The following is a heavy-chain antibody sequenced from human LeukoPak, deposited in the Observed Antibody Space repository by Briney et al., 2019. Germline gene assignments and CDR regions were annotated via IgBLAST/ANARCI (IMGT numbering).Heavy chain of an antibody. CDR2: ISSSSSYI. CDR3: ARVRYYGSEVDY. D-gene: IGHD3-10*01. Sequence: PGGSLRLSCAASGFTFSSYSMNWVRQAPGKGLEWVSSISSSSSYIYHADSVKGRFTISRDNAKNSLYLQMNSLRAEDTAVYYCARVRYYGSEVDYWGQGTLVTVSS. CDR1: GFTFSSYS. J-gene: IGHJ4*02. V-gene: IGHV3-21*01.